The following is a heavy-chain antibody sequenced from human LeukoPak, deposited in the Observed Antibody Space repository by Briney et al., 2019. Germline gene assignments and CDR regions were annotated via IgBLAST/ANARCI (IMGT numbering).Heavy chain of an antibody. CDR1: GGSISSYY. D-gene: IGHD3-22*01. J-gene: IGHJ4*02. Sequence: PSETLSLTCAVSGGSISSYYWSWIRQPLGKGLEFIGHIYYSGSTNYNPSLKRRVTISVDTFKKQFSLNLSSVTAADTAVYYCAGAFPDSSRYIGPLDHWGQGTLVTVSS. V-gene: IGHV4-59*01. CDR2: IYYSGST. CDR3: AGAFPDSSRYIGPLDH.